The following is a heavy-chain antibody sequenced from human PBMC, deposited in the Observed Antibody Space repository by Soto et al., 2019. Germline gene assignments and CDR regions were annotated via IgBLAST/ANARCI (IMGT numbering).Heavy chain of an antibody. J-gene: IGHJ6*02. CDR1: GYTFSRYG. Sequence: QGQLVQSGPEAKKPGASVKVSSKASGYTFSRYGISWVRQAPGQGLEWMGWISGYNGDTKYAQKVQGRVTMTIDTSTYTAYMELRSLTSDDTAIYYCAKNGQPPYYYYGMDVWGQGTTVTVSS. V-gene: IGHV1-18*01. D-gene: IGHD2-8*01. CDR2: ISGYNGDT. CDR3: AKNGQPPYYYYGMDV.